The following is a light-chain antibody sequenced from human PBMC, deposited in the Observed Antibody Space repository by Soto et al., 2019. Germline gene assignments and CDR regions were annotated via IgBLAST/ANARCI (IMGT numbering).Light chain of an antibody. CDR1: QSVSSSY. Sequence: EIVLTQSPGTLSLSPGERATLSCRASQSVSSSYLAWHQQKPGQAPRLLIYGASSRATGIPDRFSGSGSGTDFTLTISRLEPEDFAVYYCQQYGISPRTFGQGTKVDIK. CDR2: GAS. V-gene: IGKV3-20*01. J-gene: IGKJ1*01. CDR3: QQYGISPRT.